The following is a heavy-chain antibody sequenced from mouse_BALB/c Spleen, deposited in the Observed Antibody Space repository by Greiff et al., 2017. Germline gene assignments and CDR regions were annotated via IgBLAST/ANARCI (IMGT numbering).Heavy chain of an antibody. CDR2: ISYDGSN. CDR1: GYSITSGYY. D-gene: IGHD2-3*01. Sequence: EVQLVESGPGLVKPSQSLSLTCSVTGYSITSGYYWNWVRQFPGNKLEWMGYISYDGSNNYNPSLKNRIAITRDTSKNQFFLKLNSVTTEDTATYYCARCDGYSYAMDYWGQGTSVTVAS. CDR3: ARCDGYSYAMDY. V-gene: IGHV3-6*02. J-gene: IGHJ4*01.